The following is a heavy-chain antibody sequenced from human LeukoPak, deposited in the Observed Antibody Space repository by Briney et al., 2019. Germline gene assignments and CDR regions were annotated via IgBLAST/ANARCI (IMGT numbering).Heavy chain of an antibody. CDR2: ISAYNGNT. J-gene: IGHJ4*02. Sequence: ASVKVSCKASGYTFTGYYMHWVRQAPGQGLEWMGWISAYNGNTNYAQKLQDRVTMTTDTSTSTAYMELRSLRSDDTAVYYCARTNVYYYASSDPYFDYWAQGTLVTVSS. V-gene: IGHV1-18*04. CDR3: ARTNVYYYASSDPYFDY. CDR1: GYTFTGYY. D-gene: IGHD3-22*01.